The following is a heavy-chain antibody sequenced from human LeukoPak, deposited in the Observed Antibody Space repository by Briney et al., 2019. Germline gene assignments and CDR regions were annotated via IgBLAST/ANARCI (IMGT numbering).Heavy chain of an antibody. D-gene: IGHD6-19*01. J-gene: IGHJ4*02. CDR3: AKGSSAWNEVFHFDY. Sequence: GGSLRPSCAASGFTVSSNYMSWVRQAPGKGLEWVSVIYSGGSTYYADSVKGRFTISRDNAKNSLYLQMNSLRAEDMALYYCAKGSSAWNEVFHFDYWGQGTLVTVSS. CDR2: IYSGGST. CDR1: GFTVSSNY. V-gene: IGHV3-53*05.